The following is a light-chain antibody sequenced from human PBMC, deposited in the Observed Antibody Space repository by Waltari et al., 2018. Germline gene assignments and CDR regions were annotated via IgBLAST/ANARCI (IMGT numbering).Light chain of an antibody. CDR3: TSYTLLTFTWQ. CDR1: FRPDRDYNH. J-gene: IGLJ3*02. CDR2: DFA. V-gene: IGLV2-14*03. Sequence: QSDLTQPASVSGSLGQSITISCTAPFRPDRDYNHISWYHQHPGQAPKLLFFDFAHRPSGVSHRFSASQSGDTASLSISGLRPEDEATYYCTSYTLLTFTWQFGGGTKLTV.